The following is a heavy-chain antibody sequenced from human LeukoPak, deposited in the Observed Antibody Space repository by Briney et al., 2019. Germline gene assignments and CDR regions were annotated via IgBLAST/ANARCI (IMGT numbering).Heavy chain of an antibody. V-gene: IGHV3-21*01. CDR1: GFTFSSYS. D-gene: IGHD6-13*01. CDR3: ARDRGIAAAGSSDY. J-gene: IGHJ4*02. CDR2: ISSSSTYI. Sequence: PRGSLRLSCAASGFTFSSYSMNWVRQAPGKGLEWVSSISSSSTYIYYADSVKGRFTISRDNAKNSLYLQMNSLRAEDTAVYYCARDRGIAAAGSSDYWGQGTLVTVSS.